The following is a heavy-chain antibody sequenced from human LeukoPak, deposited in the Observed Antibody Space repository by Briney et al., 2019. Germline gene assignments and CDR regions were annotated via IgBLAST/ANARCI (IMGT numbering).Heavy chain of an antibody. CDR2: ISYDGSNK. D-gene: IGHD3-22*01. J-gene: IGHJ4*02. Sequence: PGRSLRLSCAASGFTFSSYGMHWVRQAPGKGLEWVAVISYDGSNKYYGGSVKGRFIISRDNSKNTLYLQMNSLSAEDTAVYYCAKDRNYYDRSVGYWGQGTLVTVSS. V-gene: IGHV3-30*18. CDR3: AKDRNYYDRSVGY. CDR1: GFTFSSYG.